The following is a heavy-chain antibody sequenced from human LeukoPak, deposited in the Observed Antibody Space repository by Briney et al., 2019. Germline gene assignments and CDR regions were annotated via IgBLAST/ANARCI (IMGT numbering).Heavy chain of an antibody. CDR3: AREAAAGTFYFDY. CDR2: IYTSGST. J-gene: IGHJ4*02. D-gene: IGHD6-13*01. Sequence: SETLSLTCIVSGDSISNYYWSWIRQPAGKGLEWIGRIYTSGSTNYNPSLKSRVAMSVDTSKNQFSLKLTSVTAADTAVYYCAREAAAGTFYFDYWGQGTLVTVSS. V-gene: IGHV4-4*07. CDR1: GDSISNYY.